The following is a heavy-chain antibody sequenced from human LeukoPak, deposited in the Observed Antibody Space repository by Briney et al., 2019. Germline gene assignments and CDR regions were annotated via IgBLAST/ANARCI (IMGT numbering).Heavy chain of an antibody. CDR1: GFTFSSYA. Sequence: GGSLRLSCAASGFTFSSYAMSWVRQAPGKGPEWVSAISGSGGSTYYADSVKGRFTISRDNSKNTLYLQMNSLRAEDTAVYYCAKDYVWGSYRYYGYWGQGTLVTVSS. V-gene: IGHV3-23*01. CDR3: AKDYVWGSYRYYGY. J-gene: IGHJ4*02. D-gene: IGHD3-16*02. CDR2: ISGSGGST.